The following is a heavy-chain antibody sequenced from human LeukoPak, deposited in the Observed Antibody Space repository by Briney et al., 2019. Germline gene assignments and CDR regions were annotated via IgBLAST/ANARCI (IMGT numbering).Heavy chain of an antibody. D-gene: IGHD2-15*01. CDR2: INTNTGNP. V-gene: IGHV7-4-1*02. Sequence: ASVKVSCKASGYTFTSYAMNWVRQAPGQGLEWMGWINTNTGNPTYAQGFTGRFVFSLDTPVSTAYLQISSLKAEDTAVYYCARGHTLFILLPSDYYYYGMDVWGQGTTVTVSS. CDR3: ARGHTLFILLPSDYYYYGMDV. J-gene: IGHJ6*02. CDR1: GYTFTSYA.